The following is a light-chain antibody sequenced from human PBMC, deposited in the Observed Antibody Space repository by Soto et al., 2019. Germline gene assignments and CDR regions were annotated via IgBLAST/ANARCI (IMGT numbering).Light chain of an antibody. CDR3: QQYKQWPVA. Sequence: VMTQSPTTLSVSPGERATLSCRASHSVGINLAWYHHNPGQAPRLLIYDASTRATGVPARFSGSGSATQFTLTISSLQPEDFGFYYCQQYKQWPVAFGGGTKVDI. V-gene: IGKV3-15*01. J-gene: IGKJ4*01. CDR1: HSVGIN. CDR2: DAS.